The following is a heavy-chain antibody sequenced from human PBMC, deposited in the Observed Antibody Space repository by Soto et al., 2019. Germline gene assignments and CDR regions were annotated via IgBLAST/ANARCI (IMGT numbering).Heavy chain of an antibody. Sequence: PSETLSLTCTVSGGSISSSSYYWGWIRQPPGKGLEWIGSIYYSGSTYYNPSLKSRVTISVDTSKNQFSLKLSSVTAADTAVYYCARQGIAAAGKLNWFDPWGQGTLVTVSS. J-gene: IGHJ5*02. V-gene: IGHV4-39*01. CDR3: ARQGIAAAGKLNWFDP. D-gene: IGHD6-13*01. CDR1: GGSISSSSYY. CDR2: IYYSGST.